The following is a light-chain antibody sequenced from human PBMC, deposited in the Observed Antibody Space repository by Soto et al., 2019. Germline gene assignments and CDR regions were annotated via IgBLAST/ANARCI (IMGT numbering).Light chain of an antibody. CDR3: SSYTSGSALII. Sequence: QSALTQPASVSGSPGQSITISCTGTSSDIGGYNYVSWYQQHPGTAPKLMIYEVSNRPSGVSYRFSGSKSGNTASLTISGLQAEDEADYYCSSYTSGSALIIFGGGTQLTVL. J-gene: IGLJ2*01. CDR2: EVS. V-gene: IGLV2-14*01. CDR1: SSDIGGYNY.